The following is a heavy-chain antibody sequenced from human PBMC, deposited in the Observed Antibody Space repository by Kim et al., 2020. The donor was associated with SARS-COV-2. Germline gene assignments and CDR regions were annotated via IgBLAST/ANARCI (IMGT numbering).Heavy chain of an antibody. D-gene: IGHD3-10*01. J-gene: IGHJ6*02. CDR3: ARDKLLWFGDGKAYYYGMDV. V-gene: IGHV1-69*13. Sequence: SVKVSCKASGGTFSSYAISWVRQAPGQGLEWMGGIIPIFGTANYAQKFQGRVTITADESTSTAYMELSSLRSEDTAVYYCARDKLLWFGDGKAYYYGMDVWGQGTTVTVSS. CDR2: IIPIFGTA. CDR1: GGTFSSYA.